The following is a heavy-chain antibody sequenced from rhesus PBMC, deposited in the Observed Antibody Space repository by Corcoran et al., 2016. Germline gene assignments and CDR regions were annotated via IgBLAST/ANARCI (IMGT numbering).Heavy chain of an antibody. J-gene: IGHJ4*01. CDR1: GGSISSLY. Sequence: HLQLQESGTGLVKPSETLSVTCAVSGGSISSLYWSWLRHAPGEGLEWIGNICGSGASTNYNPSLRSRVTLSVDTSKTQFSLKLSSGTAADTAVYYCVREVVLTVMQYFDYWGQGVLVTVSS. CDR2: ICGSGAST. CDR3: VREVVLTVMQYFDY. V-gene: IGHV4-169*02. D-gene: IGHD2-27*01.